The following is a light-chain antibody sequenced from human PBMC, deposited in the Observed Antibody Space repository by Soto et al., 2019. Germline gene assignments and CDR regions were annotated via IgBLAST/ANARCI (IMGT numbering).Light chain of an antibody. J-gene: IGKJ1*01. CDR1: QGIATW. CDR3: QQYNSYPST. Sequence: DIQMTQSPSTLSASVGDRVTITCRANQGIATWLAWYQQKPGEAPKLLISKTSNLETGVPSRFGGSGYATDFTLTISSLQPDDFATYYCQQYNSYPSTFGQGTKVEI. V-gene: IGKV1-5*03. CDR2: KTS.